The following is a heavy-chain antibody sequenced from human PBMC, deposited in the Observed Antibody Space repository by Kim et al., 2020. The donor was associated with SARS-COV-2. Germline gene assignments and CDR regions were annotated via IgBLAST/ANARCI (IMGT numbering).Heavy chain of an antibody. D-gene: IGHD6-6*01. V-gene: IGHV3-49*04. Sequence: GGSLRLSCEGSGFTFGDYAITWVRQSPGKGLQWVGFIRSKAYGRNPSYAASVKGRFSITRDESTTIAYLQMNRLQVEDTAVYFCVRGVPVHYHGLDVWGQGTTVSVSS. J-gene: IGHJ6*02. CDR2: IRSKAYGRNP. CDR1: GFTFGDYA. CDR3: VRGVPVHYHGLDV.